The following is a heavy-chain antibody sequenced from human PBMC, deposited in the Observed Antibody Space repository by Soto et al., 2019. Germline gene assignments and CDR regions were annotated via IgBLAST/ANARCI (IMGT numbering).Heavy chain of an antibody. V-gene: IGHV4-30-4*01. CDR1: GGSISSGDYY. J-gene: IGHJ6*02. D-gene: IGHD3-10*01. CDR2: INYSGTT. Sequence: SETLSLTCTVSGGSISSGDYYWSWFRQPPGKGLEWIGNINYSGTTYYNPSLKSRVTISVDTSTNQFSLELTSVTAADTAVYYCARRAGVRGLIVGGYGMDVWGQGTTVTVSS. CDR3: ARRAGVRGLIVGGYGMDV.